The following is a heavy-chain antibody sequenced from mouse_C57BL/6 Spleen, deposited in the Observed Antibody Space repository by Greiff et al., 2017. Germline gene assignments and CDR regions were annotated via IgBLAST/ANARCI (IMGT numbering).Heavy chain of an antibody. Sequence: VQLQQPGAELVKPGASVKLSCKASGYTFTSYWMHWVKQRPGQGLEWIGIIHPNSGSTNYNEKFKSKATLTVDKSSSTAYMQLSSLTSEDSAVYYCAREVYYYYAIDYWGQGTSVTVSS. V-gene: IGHV1-64*01. CDR1: GYTFTSYW. CDR2: IHPNSGST. CDR3: AREVYYYYAIDY. D-gene: IGHD1-1*01. J-gene: IGHJ4*01.